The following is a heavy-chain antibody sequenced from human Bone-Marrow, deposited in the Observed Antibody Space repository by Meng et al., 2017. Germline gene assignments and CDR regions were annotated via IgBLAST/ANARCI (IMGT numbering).Heavy chain of an antibody. V-gene: IGHV3-23*04. CDR3: ANPPTVTTVNVH. Sequence: EGQLVESGGGLVQPGGSLRLSCAASGFTFSSYAMSWVRQAPGKGLEWVSAISGGGGSTYYADSVKGRFTVSRDNSRNTLYLQMHSLRAEDTAVYYCANPPTVTTVNVHWGQGTLVTVSS. CDR1: GFTFSSYA. D-gene: IGHD4-17*01. J-gene: IGHJ4*02. CDR2: ISGGGGST.